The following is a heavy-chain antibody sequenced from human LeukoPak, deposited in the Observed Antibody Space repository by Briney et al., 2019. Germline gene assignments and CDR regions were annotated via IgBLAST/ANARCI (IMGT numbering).Heavy chain of an antibody. CDR1: GGSISSYY. V-gene: IGHV4-59*08. CDR2: IYYSGST. Sequence: SETLSLTCTVSGGSISSYYWSWIRQPPGKGLEWIGYIYYSGSTNYNPSLKSRVTISVDTSKSQFSLKLSSVTAADTAVYYCARLSTTFRGPPLTVDYWGQGTLVTVSS. J-gene: IGHJ4*02. CDR3: ARLSTTFRGPPLTVDY. D-gene: IGHD3-10*01.